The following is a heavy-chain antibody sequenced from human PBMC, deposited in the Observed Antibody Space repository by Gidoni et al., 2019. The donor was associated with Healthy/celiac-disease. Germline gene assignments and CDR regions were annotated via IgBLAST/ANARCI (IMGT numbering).Heavy chain of an antibody. D-gene: IGHD1-1*01. Sequence: QLQLQESGPGLVKPSETLSLTCTVPGGSISSSSYYWGWIRQPPGKGLEWIGSIYYSGSTYYNPSLKSRVTISVDTSKNQFSLKLSSVTAADTAVYYCASLTGTHFDYWGQGTLVTVSS. J-gene: IGHJ4*02. CDR1: GGSISSSSYY. CDR2: IYYSGST. CDR3: ASLTGTHFDY. V-gene: IGHV4-39*01.